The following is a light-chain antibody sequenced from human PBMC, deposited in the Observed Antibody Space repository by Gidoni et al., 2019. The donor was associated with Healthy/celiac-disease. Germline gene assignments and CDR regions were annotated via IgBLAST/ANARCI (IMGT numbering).Light chain of an antibody. CDR3: QQRSNWPT. J-gene: IGKJ3*01. Sequence: IALTQSPATLSLSPGERATLSCRASQSVSSFLAWYQQKPGQAPRLLIYDASNRATDIPARFSGSGSGTDFTLTISSLEPEDFAVYYCQQRSNWPTFGPGTKLDIK. CDR1: QSVSSF. CDR2: DAS. V-gene: IGKV3-11*01.